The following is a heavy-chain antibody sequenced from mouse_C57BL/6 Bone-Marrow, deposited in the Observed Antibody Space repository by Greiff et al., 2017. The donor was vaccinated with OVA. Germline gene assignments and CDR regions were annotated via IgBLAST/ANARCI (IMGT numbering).Heavy chain of an antibody. CDR1: GYTFTSYT. CDR3: ARSLLFSY. J-gene: IGHJ3*01. Sequence: LVESGAELARPGASVKMSCKASGYTFTSYTMHWVKQRPGQGLEWIGYINPSSGYTKYNQKFKDKATLTADQSSSTAYMQLSSLTSEDSAVYYCARSLLFSYWGQGTLGTVSA. CDR2: INPSSGYT. V-gene: IGHV1-4*01.